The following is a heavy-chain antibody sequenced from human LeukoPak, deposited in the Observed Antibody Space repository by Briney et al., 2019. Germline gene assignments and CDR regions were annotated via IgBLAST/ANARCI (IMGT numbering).Heavy chain of an antibody. CDR1: GSSISSYY. CDR2: IYYSGST. CDR3: ARTNYYDSTDYYYARFDY. D-gene: IGHD3-22*01. V-gene: IGHV4-59*01. Sequence: SETLSLTCTVSGSSISSYYWSWIRQPPGKGLEWIGYIYYSGSTNYNPSLKSRVTISIDTSKNQFYLKLSSVTAEDTAVYYCARTNYYDSTDYYYARFDYWGQGTPVTVSS. J-gene: IGHJ4*02.